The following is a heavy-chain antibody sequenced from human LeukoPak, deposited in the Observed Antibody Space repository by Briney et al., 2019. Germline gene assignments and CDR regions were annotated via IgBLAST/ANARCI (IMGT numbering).Heavy chain of an antibody. CDR3: ARDGYFDNYYYMEV. Sequence: ASVKVSCKTSGYTFSGYYIHWVRQAPGQGLEWMGWINPNSGGTNYAQKFQGRVTMTRDTTISTAYMELSRLRSDDTAVYYCARDGYFDNYYYMEVWGKGTTVTISS. CDR1: GYTFSGYY. D-gene: IGHD3-9*01. V-gene: IGHV1-2*02. J-gene: IGHJ6*03. CDR2: INPNSGGT.